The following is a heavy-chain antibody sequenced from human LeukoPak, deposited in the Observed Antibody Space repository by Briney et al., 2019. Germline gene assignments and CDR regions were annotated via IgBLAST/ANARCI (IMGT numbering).Heavy chain of an antibody. V-gene: IGHV3-33*01. CDR1: GFTFSTYG. CDR3: ARDTWSCSTISCHRLDS. J-gene: IGHJ4*02. Sequence: PGGSLRLSCAASGFTFSTYGMHWVRQAPGKGLEWVALIWNDGSKKYYADSVKGRFTISRDNSENTLSLQMNSLRAEDKAVYYCARDTWSCSTISCHRLDSWGQGTLVTVSS. D-gene: IGHD2-2*01. CDR2: IWNDGSKK.